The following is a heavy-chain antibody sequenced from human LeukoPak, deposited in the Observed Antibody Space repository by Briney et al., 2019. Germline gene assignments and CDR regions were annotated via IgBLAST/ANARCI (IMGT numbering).Heavy chain of an antibody. CDR3: AKVRDLYVGNTYFQH. CDR1: GFTFSSYE. CDR2: ISSSGSTI. V-gene: IGHV3-48*03. J-gene: IGHJ1*01. D-gene: IGHD4-23*01. Sequence: SGGSLRLSCAASGFTFSSYEMNWVRQAPGKGLEWVSYISSSGSTIYYADSVKGRFTISRDNSKNTLYLQMNSLRAEDTAMYYCAKVRDLYVGNTYFQHWGQGTLVTVSS.